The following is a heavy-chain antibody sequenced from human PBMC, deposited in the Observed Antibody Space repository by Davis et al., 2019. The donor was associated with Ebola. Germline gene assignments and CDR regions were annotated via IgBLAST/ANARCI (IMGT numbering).Heavy chain of an antibody. CDR2: IYTGDSDT. D-gene: IGHD1-20*01. J-gene: IGHJ3*02. CDR3: ATLRRTITGMDDGFDI. CDR1: GNSFNTHW. Sequence: GESLKISCKDSGNSFNTHWIGWVRQMPGKGLEWMGIIYTGDSDTRYSPSFRGQATISADKSIKTAFLQWSSLKASDTAMYYCATLRRTITGMDDGFDIWGQGTMVTVSS. V-gene: IGHV5-51*01.